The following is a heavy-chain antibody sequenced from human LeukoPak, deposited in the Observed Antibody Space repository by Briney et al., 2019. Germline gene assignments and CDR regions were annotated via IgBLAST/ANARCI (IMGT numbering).Heavy chain of an antibody. D-gene: IGHD5-18*01. CDR1: GFTFSDYY. Sequence: GGSLRLSCAASGFTFSDYYMSWIRQAPGKGLEWVSYISSSGSTIYYADSVKGRFTISRDNAKNSLYLQMNSLIAEDTAIYYCATYGQVLLPFESWGQGTLVTVSS. J-gene: IGHJ4*02. V-gene: IGHV3-11*01. CDR3: ATYGQVLLPFES. CDR2: ISSSGSTI.